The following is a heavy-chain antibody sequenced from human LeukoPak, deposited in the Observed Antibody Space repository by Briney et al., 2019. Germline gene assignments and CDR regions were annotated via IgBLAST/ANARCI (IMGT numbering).Heavy chain of an antibody. Sequence: SETLSLTCTVSGGSLSSYYWSWIRQPPGKGLEWIGYIYYSGSTNYNPSLKSRVTISVDTSKNQFSLKLSSVTAADTAVYYCARHLAIVVVPAAKFGYFQHWGQGTLVTVSS. CDR1: GGSLSSYY. J-gene: IGHJ1*01. D-gene: IGHD2-2*03. V-gene: IGHV4-59*08. CDR3: ARHLAIVVVPAAKFGYFQH. CDR2: IYYSGST.